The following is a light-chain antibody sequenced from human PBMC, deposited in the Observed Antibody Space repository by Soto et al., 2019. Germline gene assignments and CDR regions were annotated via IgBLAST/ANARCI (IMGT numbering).Light chain of an antibody. CDR1: ENLVHSDGNTY. CDR3: MQTTQFPYT. J-gene: IGKJ2*01. V-gene: IGKV2-24*01. CDR2: KMS. Sequence: DIVMTQTPLSSPVTLGQPASLSCRSSENLVHSDGNTYLSWLHQRPGQPPRVLIYKMSNRFPRVADRFSGGWAGTNFILRISSVEDDDEGYYYCMQTTQFPYTFGRGTRLDIK.